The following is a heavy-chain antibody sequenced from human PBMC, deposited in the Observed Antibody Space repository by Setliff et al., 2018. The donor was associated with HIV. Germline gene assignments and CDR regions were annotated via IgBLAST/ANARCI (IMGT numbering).Heavy chain of an antibody. CDR2: ISSSSYYI. J-gene: IGHJ4*02. D-gene: IGHD3-10*01. CDR3: ARLLRGGGDYFDY. CDR1: GFTFSSYN. V-gene: IGHV3-21*01. Sequence: GGSLRLSCAASGFTFSSYNMNWVRQAPGKGLEWVSSISSSSYYIYYADSVKGRFTISGDSSKNSLFLQMNSLRAEDTAIYYCARLLRGGGDYFDYWGQGTLVTVSS.